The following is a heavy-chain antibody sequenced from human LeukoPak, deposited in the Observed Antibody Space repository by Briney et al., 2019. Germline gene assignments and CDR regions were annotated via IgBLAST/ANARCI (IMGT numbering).Heavy chain of an antibody. D-gene: IGHD6-13*01. CDR1: GFTVSSDY. CDR3: AKGPKQQLVGSRGHFFDY. CDR2: IRGTGGNT. J-gene: IGHJ4*02. V-gene: IGHV3-23*01. Sequence: GGSLRLSCAASGFTVSSDYMTWVRQAPGKGLEWVSLIRGTGGNTYYADSVKGRFTMSRDNSKNTLYLQLNSLRAEDTAVYYCAKGPKQQLVGSRGHFFDYWGQGTLVTVSS.